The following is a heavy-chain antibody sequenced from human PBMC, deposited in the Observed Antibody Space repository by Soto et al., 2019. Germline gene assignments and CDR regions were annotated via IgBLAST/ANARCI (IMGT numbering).Heavy chain of an antibody. CDR3: ARDPYGSGSYLVY. Sequence: QVQLVESGGGVVQPGRSLRLSCAASGFTFSSYGMHWVRQAPGRGLEWVAVIRYDGSNKYYADTVKGRFTISRDNSKNTLYLQMNSLRAEDTAVYYCARDPYGSGSYLVYWGQGTLFTVSS. J-gene: IGHJ4*02. CDR1: GFTFSSYG. V-gene: IGHV3-33*01. D-gene: IGHD3-10*01. CDR2: IRYDGSNK.